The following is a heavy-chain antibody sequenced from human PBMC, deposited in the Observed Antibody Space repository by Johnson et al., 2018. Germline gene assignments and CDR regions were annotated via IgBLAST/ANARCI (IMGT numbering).Heavy chain of an antibody. J-gene: IGHJ6*03. CDR1: GFIVKSKY. V-gene: IGHV3-66*02. CDR2: FYSDANT. D-gene: IGHD3-10*01. CDR3: ARDGPGPYYNGEHYMDV. Sequence: VQLVESGGGLVQXGGSLRLSCAASGFIVKSKYMSWVRQAPGTGLEWVAVFYSDANTYSPEPAKGRFTISRDNSQNTLYLQMNSLRVEGTAVYYCARDGPGPYYNGEHYMDVWGKGTTVTVSS.